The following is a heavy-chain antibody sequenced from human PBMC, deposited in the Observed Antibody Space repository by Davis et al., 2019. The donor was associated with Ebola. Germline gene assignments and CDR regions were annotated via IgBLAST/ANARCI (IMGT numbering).Heavy chain of an antibody. CDR2: IRTKPNSYAT. CDR3: TRPGFSGYDSDY. Sequence: GESLKISCAATGVTFSGSAMHWVRQASGKGLEWIGRIRTKPNSYATTYAASVKGRFTISRDDSKNTAYLQMNSLRTEDTAVYYCTRPGFSGYDSDYWGQGTLVTVSS. D-gene: IGHD5-12*01. V-gene: IGHV3-73*01. CDR1: GVTFSGSA. J-gene: IGHJ4*02.